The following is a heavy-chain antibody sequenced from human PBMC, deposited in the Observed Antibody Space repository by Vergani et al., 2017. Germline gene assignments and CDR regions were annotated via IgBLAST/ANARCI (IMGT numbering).Heavy chain of an antibody. Sequence: QVQLVQSGAEVKKPGASVKVSCKASGYTFTSYGISWVRQAPGQGLEWMGWISAYNGNTNYAQKLQGRVTMTTDTSTSTAYMELRSLRSDDTAVYYCARDPYIVVVPAAPYYYYYYGMDVWGQGTTVTVSS. CDR3: ARDPYIVVVPAAPYYYYYYGMDV. CDR1: GYTFTSYG. D-gene: IGHD2-2*01. V-gene: IGHV1-18*04. J-gene: IGHJ6*02. CDR2: ISAYNGNT.